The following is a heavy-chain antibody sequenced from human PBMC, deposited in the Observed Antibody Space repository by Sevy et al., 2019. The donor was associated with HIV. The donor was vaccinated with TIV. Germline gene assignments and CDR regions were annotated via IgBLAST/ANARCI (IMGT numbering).Heavy chain of an antibody. J-gene: IGHJ4*02. D-gene: IGHD6-13*01. V-gene: IGHV3-15*07. CDR3: TTKAPIAAVGTDY. CDR1: GFTFTNAW. CDR2: IKSKTDGDTT. Sequence: GGSLRLSCVASGFTFTNAWMDWVRQAPGKGLEWVGRIKSKTDGDTTAYAAPVKGRFSISRDDSKNTLYLQMNSLKTEDTAVYYCTTKAPIAAVGTDYWGQGTLVTVSS.